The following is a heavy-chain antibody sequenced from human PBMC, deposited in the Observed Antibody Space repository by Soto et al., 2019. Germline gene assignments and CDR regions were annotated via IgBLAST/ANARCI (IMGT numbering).Heavy chain of an antibody. Sequence: QVYLVQSGAEVRRPGASVKVSCTAFGYILTGYSLHWVRQAPGQGLEWMGWIDPNSGATNSAERFHGRVSMTRNTSISAAYLELSSMRSDDTAVYYCALGYGSSPNMELRFGMDVWGQGTTISVSS. CDR3: ALGYGSSPNMELRFGMDV. J-gene: IGHJ6*02. CDR2: IDPNSGAT. CDR1: GYILTGYS. V-gene: IGHV1-2*02. D-gene: IGHD5-18*01.